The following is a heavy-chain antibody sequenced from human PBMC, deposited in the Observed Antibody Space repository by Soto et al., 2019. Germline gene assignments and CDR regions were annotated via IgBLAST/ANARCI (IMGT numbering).Heavy chain of an antibody. CDR2: ISGSGIST. V-gene: IGHV3-23*01. CDR1: GFIFSTFP. J-gene: IGHJ6*03. Sequence: PGGSLRLSCTASGFIFSTFPMNWVRQAPGRGLEWVSGISGSGISTFYAGSVKGRFTISRDNSRNTVFLDMHSLRPEDTAVYYCAKHPMITASYYYSDMDVWGQGTTVTVYS. CDR3: AKHPMITASYYYSDMDV. D-gene: IGHD3-16*01.